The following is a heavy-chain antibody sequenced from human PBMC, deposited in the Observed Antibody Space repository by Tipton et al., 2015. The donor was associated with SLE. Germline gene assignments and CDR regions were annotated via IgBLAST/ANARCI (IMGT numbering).Heavy chain of an antibody. Sequence: LRLSCTVSGGSISSYYWSWIRQPPGKGLEWIGYIYYSGSTYYNPSLKSRVTMSVDTSKNQFSLKLTSVTAADTAVYYCAPLIPAEGCFDPWGQGTLVTVSS. CDR1: GGSISSYY. J-gene: IGHJ5*02. CDR2: IYYSGST. CDR3: APLIPAEGCFDP. V-gene: IGHV4-59*04. D-gene: IGHD2-2*01.